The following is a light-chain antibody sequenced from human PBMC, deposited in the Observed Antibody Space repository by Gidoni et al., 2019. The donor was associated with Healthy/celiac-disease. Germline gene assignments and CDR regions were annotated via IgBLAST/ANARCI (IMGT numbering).Light chain of an antibody. J-gene: IGLJ2*01. CDR1: VLANKY. Sequence: YQLTQPSSVSVSPGQTARSTCSGDVLANKYARWYQQKPGLAPVLVSYKDSERPSGIPERFSGSSSGTTVTLTISGAQVEEEADYYCYSAADKGVFGGGTKLTVL. CDR3: YSAADKGV. V-gene: IGLV3-27*01. CDR2: KDS.